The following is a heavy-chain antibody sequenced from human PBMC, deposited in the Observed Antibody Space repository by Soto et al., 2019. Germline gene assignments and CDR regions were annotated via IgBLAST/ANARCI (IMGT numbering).Heavy chain of an antibody. CDR3: ARDNDRPQLGGNYYYILDV. CDR1: GGTFRNSA. D-gene: IGHD1-1*01. Sequence: QVQLEQSGAEVKKPGSSVKVSCKASGGTFRNSAISWVRQAPGQGLEWMGGIMPIFRTPDYAQKFQGRVTITADESTSIAYMELSGLKSDDTAVYFCARDNDRPQLGGNYYYILDVWGHGTTVTVSS. V-gene: IGHV1-69*12. CDR2: IMPIFRTP. J-gene: IGHJ6*02.